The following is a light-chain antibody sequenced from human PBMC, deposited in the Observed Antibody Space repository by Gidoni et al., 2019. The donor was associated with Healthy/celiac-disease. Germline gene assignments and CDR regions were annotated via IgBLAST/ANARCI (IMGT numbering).Light chain of an antibody. CDR2: AAS. J-gene: IGKJ1*01. CDR1: QSVSSY. CDR3: QQRSNWSGT. V-gene: IGKV3-11*01. Sequence: IVFTQSPATLSLSPGERATLSCRASQSVSSYLAWYQQKPGQAPRLLIYAASNRATGIPARFSGSGSGTDFTLTISSLEPEDFAVYYCQQRSNWSGTFGQGTKVEIK.